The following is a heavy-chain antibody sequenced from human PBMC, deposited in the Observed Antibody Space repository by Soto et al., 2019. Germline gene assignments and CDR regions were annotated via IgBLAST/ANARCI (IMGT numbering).Heavy chain of an antibody. CDR3: ARDKITGLFYY. J-gene: IGHJ4*02. CDR1: GGSMSSSYY. D-gene: IGHD2-8*02. CDR2: IYYTGST. V-gene: IGHV4-59*12. Sequence: ETLSLTCTVSGGSMSSSYYWTWIRQSPGKGLEWIGYIYYTGSTNYNPSLQGRVTISLDTSKNQFSLKLNSVTAADTAVYYCARDKITGLFYYWGQGTLVTVS.